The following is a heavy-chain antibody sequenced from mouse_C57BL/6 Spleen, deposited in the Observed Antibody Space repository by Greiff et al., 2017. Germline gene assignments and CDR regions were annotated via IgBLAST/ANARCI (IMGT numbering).Heavy chain of an antibody. J-gene: IGHJ4*01. CDR2: IYPRSGKT. CDR1: GYTFTRYG. D-gene: IGHD2-2*01. Sequence: VKLMESGAELARPGASVKLSCQASGYTFTRYGLSWVKQRTGQGLEWIGEIYPRSGKTYYNEKFKGKATLTADKSSSTAYMELRSLTSEDSAVYCWASHGNDEAMDYWGQGTSVTVSS. CDR3: ASHGNDEAMDY. V-gene: IGHV1-81*01.